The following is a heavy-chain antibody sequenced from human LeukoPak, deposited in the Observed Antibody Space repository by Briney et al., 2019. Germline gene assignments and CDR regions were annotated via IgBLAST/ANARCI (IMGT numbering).Heavy chain of an antibody. CDR3: ASPHPYVSGWYGV. Sequence: PGGSLRLSCAATGFTFSNYAMSWVRQAPGKGLEWVSGISGSGGSIYYADSVKGRFTISRDNSKNTLYLQMNSLRADDTAVYYCASPHPYVSGWYGVWGKGTTVTVSS. J-gene: IGHJ6*04. CDR2: ISGSGGSI. V-gene: IGHV3-23*01. CDR1: GFTFSNYA. D-gene: IGHD6-19*01.